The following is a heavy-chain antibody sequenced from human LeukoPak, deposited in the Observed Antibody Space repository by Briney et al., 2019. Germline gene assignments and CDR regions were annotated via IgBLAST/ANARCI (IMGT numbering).Heavy chain of an antibody. CDR2: ISGDGSGT. D-gene: IGHD3/OR15-3a*01. CDR3: AKGMDYNWFDP. J-gene: IGHJ5*02. Sequence: GGPLRLSCAASGFTVSSSYMGWVRQAPGKGLVWVSRISGDGSGTDYADSVKGRFTISRDNAKNTLYLQVNSLRAEDTAVYYCAKGMDYNWFDPWGQGTLVTVSS. V-gene: IGHV3-74*01. CDR1: GFTVSSSY.